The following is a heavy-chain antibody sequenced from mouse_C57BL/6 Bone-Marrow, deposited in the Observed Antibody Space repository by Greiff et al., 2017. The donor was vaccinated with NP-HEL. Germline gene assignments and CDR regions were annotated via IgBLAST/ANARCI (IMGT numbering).Heavy chain of an antibody. D-gene: IGHD1-3*01. J-gene: IGHJ4*01. V-gene: IGHV1-82*01. Sequence: QVQLKESGPELVKPGASVKISCKASGYAFSSSWMNWVKQRPGKGLEWIGRIYPGDGDTNYNGKFKGKATLTADKSSSTAYMQLSSLTSEDSAVYFCARSKWYAMDYWGQGTSVTVSS. CDR1: GYAFSSSW. CDR2: IYPGDGDT. CDR3: ARSKWYAMDY.